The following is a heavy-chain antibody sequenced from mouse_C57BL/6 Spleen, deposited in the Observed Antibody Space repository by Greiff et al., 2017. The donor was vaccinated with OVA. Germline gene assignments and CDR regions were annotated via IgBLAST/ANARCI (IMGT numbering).Heavy chain of an antibody. V-gene: IGHV5-17*01. D-gene: IGHD2-4*01. CDR1: GFTFSDYG. CDR3: ANDYDEAMDY. J-gene: IGHJ4*01. CDR2: ISSGSSTI. Sequence: DVKLVESGGGLVKPGGSLKLSCAASGFTFSDYGMHWVRQAPEKGLEWVAYISSGSSTIYYADTVKGRFTISRDNAKNTLFLQMTSLRAEDTAMYYCANDYDEAMDYWGQGTTVTVSS.